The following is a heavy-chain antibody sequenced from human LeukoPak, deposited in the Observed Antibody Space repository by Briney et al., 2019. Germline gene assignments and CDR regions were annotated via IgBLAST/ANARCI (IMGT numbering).Heavy chain of an antibody. J-gene: IGHJ6*04. CDR3: NSNLDV. D-gene: IGHD1-7*01. CDR2: SYYSGST. CDR1: GGSISSSSYY. V-gene: IGHV4-39*07. Sequence: SETLSLTCTVSGGSISSSSYYWGWIRQPPGKGLEWIGSSYYSGSTYYNPSLKSRVTISVDTSKNQFSLKLTSVTAADTAVYYCNSNLDVWGKGITVTVSS.